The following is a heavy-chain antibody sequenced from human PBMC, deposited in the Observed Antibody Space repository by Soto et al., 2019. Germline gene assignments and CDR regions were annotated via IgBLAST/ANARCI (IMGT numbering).Heavy chain of an antibody. V-gene: IGHV4-31*11. Sequence: QLQLEESGPGLVKPSQTLSLTCAVSVESISNGGYYWSWIRQHPGKGLEWMGSIYFSGSTYYNPNLTTRVTTLVAKPNIHFSLKLSSVPAADTAVYDCARDRHSQQPNHRWGGGYVDIWGKGATVTVSS. D-gene: IGHD6-13*01. CDR2: IYFSGST. CDR1: VESISNGGYY. CDR3: ARDRHSQQPNHRWGGGYVDI. J-gene: IGHJ6*03.